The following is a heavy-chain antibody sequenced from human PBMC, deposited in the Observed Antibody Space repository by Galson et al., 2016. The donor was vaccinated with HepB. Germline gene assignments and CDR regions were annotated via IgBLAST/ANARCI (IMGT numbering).Heavy chain of an antibody. CDR2: ISYDGSNG. J-gene: IGHJ4*02. V-gene: IGHV3-30*04. CDR1: GFTFSTYA. Sequence: SLRLSCAASGFTFSTYAMHWVRQAPRKGPEWVAVISYDGSNGYYADSVKGRFTISRDNSKSMLYLQMNSLTFEDAAVYYCGRGPLYFGEVSVKIDYWGQGTLVTVSS. D-gene: IGHD4-17*01. CDR3: GRGPLYFGEVSVKIDY.